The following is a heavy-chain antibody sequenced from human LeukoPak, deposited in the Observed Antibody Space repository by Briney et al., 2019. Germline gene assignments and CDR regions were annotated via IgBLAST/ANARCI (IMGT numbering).Heavy chain of an antibody. J-gene: IGHJ4*02. D-gene: IGHD2-15*01. CDR2: IGSSDSTT. CDR1: GFTFSSYE. V-gene: IGHV3-48*03. Sequence: GGSLRLSCVASGFTFSSYEMNWVRQAPGKGLEWLSYIGSSDSTTHYADSVKGRFTISRDNAKNSLYLQMNSLRAEDTAVYYCARDFPLYCSGGSCPKPFDYWGQGTLVTVSS. CDR3: ARDFPLYCSGGSCPKPFDY.